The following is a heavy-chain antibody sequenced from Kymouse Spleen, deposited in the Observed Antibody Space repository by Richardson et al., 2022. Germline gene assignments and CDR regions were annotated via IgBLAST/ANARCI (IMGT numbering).Heavy chain of an antibody. D-gene: IGHD3-3*01. J-gene: IGHJ4*02. CDR2: IYYSGST. V-gene: IGHV4-39*01. Sequence: QLQLQESGPGLVKPSETLSLTCTVSGGSISSSSYYWGWIRQPPGKGLEWIGSIYYSGSTYYNPSLKSRVTISVDTSKNQFSLKLSSVTAADTAVYYCAGCITIFGVVITFDYWGQGTLVTVSS. CDR1: GGSISSSSYY. CDR3: AGCITIFGVVITFDY.